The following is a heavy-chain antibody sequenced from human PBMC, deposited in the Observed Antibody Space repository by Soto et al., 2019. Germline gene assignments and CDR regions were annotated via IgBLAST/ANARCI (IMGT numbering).Heavy chain of an antibody. J-gene: IGHJ4*02. D-gene: IGHD3-22*01. CDR1: GDSVTISDYY. CDR3: AAHDSGGYYAEY. V-gene: IGHV4-39*01. Sequence: QLQLQESGPGLVKPSETLSLTCTVSGDSVTISDYYWGWIRQPPGKGLEWIGSIHYSGSTYYNPSLKSRVTISGDTPKKQFSLKRTSLTAADAAVYYCAAHDSGGYYAEYWGQGTLVTVSA. CDR2: IHYSGST.